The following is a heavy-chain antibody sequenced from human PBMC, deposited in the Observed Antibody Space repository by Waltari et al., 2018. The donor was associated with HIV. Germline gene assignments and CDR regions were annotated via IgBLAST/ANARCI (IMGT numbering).Heavy chain of an antibody. D-gene: IGHD1-1*01. V-gene: IGHV3-53*02. CDR3: ARIGAATGNVHAFDL. Sequence: EVQLVETGGGFIQPGGTLRLSCAVSGFSVSDYYMRWIRQAPGKGLEWVSMLYGVDGTYYADSVKGRFTISRDNSKSTVFLQMNSLRVEDTAMYFCARIGAATGNVHAFDLWGLGTMVNVFS. CDR1: GFSVSDYY. CDR2: LYGVDGT. J-gene: IGHJ3*01.